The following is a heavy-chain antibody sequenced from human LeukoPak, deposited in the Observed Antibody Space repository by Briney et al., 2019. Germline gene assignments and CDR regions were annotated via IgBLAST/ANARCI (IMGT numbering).Heavy chain of an antibody. D-gene: IGHD3-10*01. CDR2: ISSSSSYI. Sequence: GGSLRLSCAASGFTFSSYSMNWVRQVPGKGLEWVSSISSSSSYIYYADSVKGRFTISRDNAKNSLYLQMNSLRAEDTAVYYCATRGRAVDAFDIWGQGTMVTVSS. J-gene: IGHJ3*02. CDR3: ATRGRAVDAFDI. CDR1: GFTFSSYS. V-gene: IGHV3-21*04.